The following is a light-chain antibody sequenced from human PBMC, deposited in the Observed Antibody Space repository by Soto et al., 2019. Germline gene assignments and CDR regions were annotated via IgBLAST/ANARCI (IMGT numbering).Light chain of an antibody. CDR3: SSYTSSNTXV. J-gene: IGLJ1*01. CDR2: EVS. Sequence: QSALTQPASVSGSPGQSITISCTGTSSDVGGYNYVSWYQQHPGKAPKLIIYEVSNRPSGVSNRFSGSKSDNTASLTISGLQAEDEADYYCSSYTSSNTXVXXTXTKLXVL. V-gene: IGLV2-14*01. CDR1: SSDVGGYNY.